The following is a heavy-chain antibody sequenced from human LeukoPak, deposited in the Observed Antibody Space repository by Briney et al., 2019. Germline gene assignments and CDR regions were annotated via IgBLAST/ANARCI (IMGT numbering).Heavy chain of an antibody. J-gene: IGHJ6*02. D-gene: IGHD2-21*02. V-gene: IGHV1-69*04. CDR3: ARLVVTAARVHYYYGMDV. CDR2: IIPILGIA. Sequence: SVKVSCKASGGTFSSYAISWVRQAPGQGLEWMGRIIPILGIANYAQKFQGRVTITADKSTSTAYMELSSLRSEDTAVYYCARLVVTAARVHYYYGMDVWGQGTTVTVSS. CDR1: GGTFSSYA.